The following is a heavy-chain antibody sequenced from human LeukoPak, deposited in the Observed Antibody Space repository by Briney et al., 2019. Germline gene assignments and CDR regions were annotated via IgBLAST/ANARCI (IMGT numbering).Heavy chain of an antibody. CDR1: RFTFSTYS. D-gene: IGHD5-12*01. CDR3: SRDRLGGLDL. Sequence: SGGSLRLSCAASRFTFSTYSINWVRQAPGKGLEWVSYISSGSGTIYYADSVKGRFTISRDNAKNSVYLQMNSLRPEDTAVYYCSRDRLGGLDLWGQGTLVTVSS. V-gene: IGHV3-48*01. CDR2: ISSGSGTI. J-gene: IGHJ5*02.